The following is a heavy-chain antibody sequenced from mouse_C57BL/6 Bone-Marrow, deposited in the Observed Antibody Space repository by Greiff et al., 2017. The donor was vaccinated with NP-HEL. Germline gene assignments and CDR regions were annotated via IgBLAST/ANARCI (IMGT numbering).Heavy chain of an antibody. Sequence: VQLQQSGPELVKPGASVKISCKASGYSFTGYYMNWVKQSPEKSLEWIGEINPSTGGTTYNQKFKAKATLTVDKSSSTAYMQLKSLTSEDSAVYYCARWLLPAWFAYWGQGTLVTVSA. D-gene: IGHD2-3*01. CDR1: GYSFTGYY. CDR3: ARWLLPAWFAY. V-gene: IGHV1-42*01. CDR2: INPSTGGT. J-gene: IGHJ3*01.